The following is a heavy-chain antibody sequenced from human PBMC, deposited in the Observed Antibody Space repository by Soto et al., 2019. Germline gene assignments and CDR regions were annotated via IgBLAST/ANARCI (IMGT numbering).Heavy chain of an antibody. J-gene: IGHJ6*02. V-gene: IGHV4-59*01. CDR2: IYYSGST. D-gene: IGHD6-19*01. Sequence: PSETLSLTCTVSGGSISSYYWSWIRQPPGKGLEWIGYIYYSGSTNYNPSLKSRVTISVDTSRNQFSLKLSSVTAADTAVYYCARDRPAEYSSGWPNYYGMDVWGQGTTVTVSS. CDR3: ARDRPAEYSSGWPNYYGMDV. CDR1: GGSISSYY.